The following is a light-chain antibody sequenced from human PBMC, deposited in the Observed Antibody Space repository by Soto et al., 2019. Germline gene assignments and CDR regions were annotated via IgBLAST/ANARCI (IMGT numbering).Light chain of an antibody. CDR1: QSVSSSC. CDR3: QQYCSSPIT. V-gene: IGKV3-20*01. Sequence: EIVVAHSPGALSLYPGEKTTLSRRASQSVSSSCLGWYQQKPGQAPRLLIYDAYSRVTGSPDRFSGSGSGTDFTLTISRLEPEDFAVYYCQQYCSSPITFGQGTRLEIK. CDR2: DAY. J-gene: IGKJ5*01.